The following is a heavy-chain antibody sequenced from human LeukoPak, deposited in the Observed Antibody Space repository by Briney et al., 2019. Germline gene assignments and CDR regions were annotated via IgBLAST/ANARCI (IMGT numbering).Heavy chain of an antibody. Sequence: SETLSLTCTVSGGSISSSSYYWGWIRQPPGKGLEWIGSIYYSGSTYYNPSLKSRVTISVDTSKNQFSLKLSSVTAADTAVYYCARRKVLLWFGELFTDAFDIWGQGTMVTVSS. CDR2: IYYSGST. CDR1: GGSISSSSYY. CDR3: ARRKVLLWFGELFTDAFDI. J-gene: IGHJ3*02. D-gene: IGHD3-10*01. V-gene: IGHV4-39*01.